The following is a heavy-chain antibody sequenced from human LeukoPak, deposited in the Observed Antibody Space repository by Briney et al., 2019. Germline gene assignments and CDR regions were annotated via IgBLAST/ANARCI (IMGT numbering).Heavy chain of an antibody. D-gene: IGHD2-15*01. Sequence: GGSLRLSCVASGFTFRSYAMSWVRQAPGKGLEWVSTIGTGFDTYYSDSVSGRFTISRDNSKNTLFLQMNSLRAEDTAVYYCARGCSGGSCYESKFDPWGQGTLVTVSS. CDR2: IGTGFDT. CDR3: ARGCSGGSCYESKFDP. J-gene: IGHJ5*02. V-gene: IGHV3-23*01. CDR1: GFTFRSYA.